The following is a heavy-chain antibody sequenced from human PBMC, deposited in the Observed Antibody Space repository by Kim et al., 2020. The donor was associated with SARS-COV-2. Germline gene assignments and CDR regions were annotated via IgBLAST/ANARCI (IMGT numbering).Heavy chain of an antibody. Sequence: GGSLRLSCAASGFTFGDYAMHWVRQAPGKGLEWVSGISWNSGSIGYADSVKGRFTISRDNAKNSLYLQMNSLRAEDTALYYCAKDRRIAAAGHFDYWGQGTLVTVSS. D-gene: IGHD6-13*01. CDR2: ISWNSGSI. J-gene: IGHJ4*02. V-gene: IGHV3-9*01. CDR3: AKDRRIAAAGHFDY. CDR1: GFTFGDYA.